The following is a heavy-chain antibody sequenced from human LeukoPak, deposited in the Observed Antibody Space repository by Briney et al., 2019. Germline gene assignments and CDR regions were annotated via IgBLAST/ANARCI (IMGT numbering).Heavy chain of an antibody. D-gene: IGHD5-24*01. Sequence: GGSLRLSCAASGFTFSSYWMSWVRQAPGKGLEWVANIKQDGSEKYYVDSAKGRFTISRDNAKNSLYLQMNSLRAEDTAVYYCARVDRERWLQLGFDYWGQGTLVTVSS. CDR3: ARVDRERWLQLGFDY. J-gene: IGHJ4*02. V-gene: IGHV3-7*01. CDR1: GFTFSSYW. CDR2: IKQDGSEK.